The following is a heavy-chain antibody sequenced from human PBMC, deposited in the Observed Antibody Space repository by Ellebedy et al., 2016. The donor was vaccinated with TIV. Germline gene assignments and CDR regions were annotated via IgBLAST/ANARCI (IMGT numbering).Heavy chain of an antibody. CDR2: ISNDETEK. Sequence: GGSLTLSCGVSGFTFSLYAMNWVRQAPGKGLEWVAVISNDETEKYYADSVKARFTISRDNSKNTLYLQMNSLRPEDTGVSYCVRALRGGYNYFDYWGQGTLVTVSS. D-gene: IGHD5-24*01. CDR1: GFTFSLYA. CDR3: VRALRGGYNYFDY. V-gene: IGHV3-30-3*01. J-gene: IGHJ4*02.